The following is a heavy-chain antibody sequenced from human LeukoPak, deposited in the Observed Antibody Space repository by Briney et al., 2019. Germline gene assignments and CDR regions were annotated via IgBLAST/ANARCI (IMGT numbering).Heavy chain of an antibody. CDR1: GDSISSSSYY. D-gene: IGHD1-26*01. J-gene: IGHJ4*02. V-gene: IGHV4-39*01. CDR2: IYYSGST. Sequence: SETLSLTCTGSGDSISSSSYYWGWIRQPPGKGLEWIGSIYYSGSTYYNPSLKSRVTISVDTSKNQFSLKLSSVTAADTAVYYCARRPKAWELPRDWGQGTLVTVSS. CDR3: ARRPKAWELPRD.